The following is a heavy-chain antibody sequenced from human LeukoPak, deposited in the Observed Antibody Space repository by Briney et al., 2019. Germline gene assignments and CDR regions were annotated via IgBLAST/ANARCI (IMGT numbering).Heavy chain of an antibody. J-gene: IGHJ4*02. CDR2: IYYSGST. CDR3: ARLRYSDWLLDN. CDR1: GGSISSSSYY. D-gene: IGHD3-9*01. Sequence: PSETLSLTCTVSGGSISSSSYYWGWIRQPPGKGLEWIGSIYYSGSTYYSPSLKSRLTILVDTSKNQFTLRLSSVTAADTAVYYCARLRYSDWLLDNWGQGTLVTVSP. V-gene: IGHV4-39*01.